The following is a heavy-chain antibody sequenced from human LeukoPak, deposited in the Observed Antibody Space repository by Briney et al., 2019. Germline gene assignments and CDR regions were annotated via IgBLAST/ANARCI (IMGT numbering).Heavy chain of an antibody. CDR1: GGSISSYY. V-gene: IGHV4-34*01. J-gene: IGHJ4*02. Sequence: SETLSLTCTVSGGSISSYYWSWIRQPPGKGLEWIGEINHSGSTNYNPSLKSRVTISVDTSKNQFSLKLSSVTAADTAVYYCAGAVAGLFDYWGQGTLVTVSS. CDR3: AGAVAGLFDY. CDR2: INHSGST. D-gene: IGHD6-19*01.